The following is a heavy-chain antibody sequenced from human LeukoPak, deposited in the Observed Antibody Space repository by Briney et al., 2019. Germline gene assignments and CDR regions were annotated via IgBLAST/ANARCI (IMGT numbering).Heavy chain of an antibody. CDR3: ARDPYYDILTATPQPPGI. Sequence: PGGALRLFCGASGVTFSSYAMHWGRPAPGKGVEWGAVILYDGSNKYYADSAKGRFTISRDNSKNTLYLQMNSLRAEDTAVYYCARDPYYDILTATPQPPGIWGQGTMVTVSS. D-gene: IGHD3-9*01. J-gene: IGHJ3*02. CDR1: GVTFSSYA. CDR2: ILYDGSNK. V-gene: IGHV3-30*04.